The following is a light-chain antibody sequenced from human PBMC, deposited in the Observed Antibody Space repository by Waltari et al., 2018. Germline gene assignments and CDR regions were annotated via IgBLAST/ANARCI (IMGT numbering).Light chain of an antibody. Sequence: IVLPQSPATLSLSPGERATLSCRASQSVSSYLAWYQQNPGQAPRLLIYDASNRATGIPARFSGSGSGTDFTLTISSLEPEDVAVYYCQQRSNWPPALTFGGGTKVEIK. CDR3: QQRSNWPPALT. J-gene: IGKJ4*01. CDR2: DAS. CDR1: QSVSSY. V-gene: IGKV3-11*01.